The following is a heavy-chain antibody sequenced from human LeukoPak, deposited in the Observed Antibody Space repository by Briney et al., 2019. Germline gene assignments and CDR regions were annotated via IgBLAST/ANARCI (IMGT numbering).Heavy chain of an antibody. CDR3: ARKRGITLIRGKNWFDS. CDR1: GGSFSGYY. Sequence: PSETLSLTYAVYGGSFSGYYWNWIRQPAGKGLEWIGEIKHRGSTNYNPSLKSRVTISLDTSKNQVSLKMTSVTAADTAMYFCARKRGITLIRGKNWFDSWGQGTLVTVSS. V-gene: IGHV4-34*01. CDR2: IKHRGST. J-gene: IGHJ5*01. D-gene: IGHD3-10*01.